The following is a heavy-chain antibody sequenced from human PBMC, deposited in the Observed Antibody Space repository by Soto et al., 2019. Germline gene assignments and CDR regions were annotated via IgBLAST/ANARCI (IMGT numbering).Heavy chain of an antibody. J-gene: IGHJ4*02. CDR2: ISHDGSDK. V-gene: IGHV3-30*18. D-gene: IGHD2-8*02. CDR3: EKENHHLVHDY. CDR1: GFTFRNYG. Sequence: PGGSLRLSCAASGFTFRNYGMHWVRQAPGKGLEWVAVISHDGSDKYYADSMKGRFIISRDNSENTLFLNMNSLKPEDTAVYYCEKENHHLVHDYWGQGNLVTVSS.